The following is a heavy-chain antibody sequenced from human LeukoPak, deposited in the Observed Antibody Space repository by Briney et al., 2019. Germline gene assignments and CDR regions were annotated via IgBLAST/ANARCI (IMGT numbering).Heavy chain of an antibody. CDR3: ARYDYGDSGYYYFGMDI. V-gene: IGHV4-61*02. J-gene: IGHJ6*02. D-gene: IGHD4-17*01. Sequence: SETLSLTCTVSGGSISSGSYYWSWIPPPAGKGLEWIGRIYSSGSTDHNPSLKSRVTISVDTSKNQFSLKLNSVTAADTAVYYCARYDYGDSGYYYFGMDIWGQGTTVTVSS. CDR2: IYSSGST. CDR1: GGSISSGSYY.